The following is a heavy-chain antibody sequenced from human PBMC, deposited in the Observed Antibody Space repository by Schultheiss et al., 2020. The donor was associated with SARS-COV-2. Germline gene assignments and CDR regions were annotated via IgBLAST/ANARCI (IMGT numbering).Heavy chain of an antibody. CDR3: ARVAAAHVYCSGGSCYNTCFDY. D-gene: IGHD2-15*01. V-gene: IGHV4-39*01. Sequence: SETLSLTCTVSGGSVSSGSYYWGWIRQPPGKGLEWIGSIYYSGSTYYNPSLKSRVTISVDTSKNQFSLKLSSVTAADTAVYYCARVAAAHVYCSGGSCYNTCFDYWGQGTLVTVSS. CDR2: IYYSGST. J-gene: IGHJ4*02. CDR1: GGSVSSGSYY.